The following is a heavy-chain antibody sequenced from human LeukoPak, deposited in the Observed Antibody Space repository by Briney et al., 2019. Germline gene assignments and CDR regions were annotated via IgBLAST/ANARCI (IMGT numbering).Heavy chain of an antibody. CDR2: INHSGST. J-gene: IGHJ4*02. CDR3: ARHRAGYHFDR. CDR1: GGSFSGYY. Sequence: SETLSLTCAVYGGSFSGYYWSWIRQPPGKGLEWIGEINHSGSTNYNPSLKSRVTISVDTSKNQFSLKVNSVTAADTAVYYCARHRAGYHFDRWGQGTLVTVSS. D-gene: IGHD3-9*01. V-gene: IGHV4-34*01.